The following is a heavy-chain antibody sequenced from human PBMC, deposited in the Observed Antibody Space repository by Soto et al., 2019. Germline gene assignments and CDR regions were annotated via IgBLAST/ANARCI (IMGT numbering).Heavy chain of an antibody. V-gene: IGHV4-39*01. CDR3: ASVVVTAFTYYYYYYGMDV. J-gene: IGHJ6*02. D-gene: IGHD2-21*02. Sequence: TLSLTCTVSGGSISSSSYYWGWIRQPPGKGLEWIGSIYYSGSTYYNPSLKSRVTISVDTSKNQFSLKLSSVTAADTAVYYCASVVVTAFTYYYYYYGMDVWGQGTTVTVSS. CDR1: GGSISSSSYY. CDR2: IYYSGST.